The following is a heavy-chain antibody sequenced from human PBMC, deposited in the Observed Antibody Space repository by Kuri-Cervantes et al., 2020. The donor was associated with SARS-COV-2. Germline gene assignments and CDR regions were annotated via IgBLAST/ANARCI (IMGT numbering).Heavy chain of an antibody. J-gene: IGHJ5*02. D-gene: IGHD6-13*01. Sequence: ASVKVSCKASGYTFISYGITWVRQAPGQGLEWMGWISPYNGNTNYAQKLQGRVTMTTDTSTSTAYMELRSLRSGDTAVYYCARAIAAADPTGWFDPWGQGTLVTVSS. CDR3: ARAIAAADPTGWFDP. CDR1: GYTFISYG. V-gene: IGHV1-18*01. CDR2: ISPYNGNT.